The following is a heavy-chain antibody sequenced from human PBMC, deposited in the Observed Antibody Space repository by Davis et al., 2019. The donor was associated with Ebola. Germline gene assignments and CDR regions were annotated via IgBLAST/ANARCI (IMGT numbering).Heavy chain of an antibody. CDR3: ARKYSAYDWGYHFAY. V-gene: IGHV1-69*13. D-gene: IGHD5-12*01. J-gene: IGHJ4*02. Sequence: SVKVSCKASGGTFSTYAISWVRQAPGQGLEWMGGIIPIFGTSNYAQKFQGRVTITADESTSTVYMELGSLRSEDTAVYYCARKYSAYDWGYHFAYWGQGTLVTVSS. CDR1: GGTFSTYA. CDR2: IIPIFGTS.